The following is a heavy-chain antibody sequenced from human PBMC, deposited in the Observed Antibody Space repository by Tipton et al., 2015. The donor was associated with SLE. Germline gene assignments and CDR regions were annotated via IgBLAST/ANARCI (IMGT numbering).Heavy chain of an antibody. CDR1: GFTFNMYA. CDR2: ISGSGGNT. V-gene: IGHV3-23*01. J-gene: IGHJ4*02. D-gene: IGHD1-26*01. Sequence: GSLRLSCAASGFTFNMYAMSWVRQTPGKGLEWVSSISGSGGNTKYADSVKGRFTIARDNSKNTVRLQMNSVRDEDAAVFYCATIVGATEYFDNWGQGTLVTVSS. CDR3: ATIVGATEYFDN.